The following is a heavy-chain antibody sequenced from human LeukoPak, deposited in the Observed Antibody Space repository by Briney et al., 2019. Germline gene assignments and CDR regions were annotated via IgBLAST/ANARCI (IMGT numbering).Heavy chain of an antibody. V-gene: IGHV3-23*01. CDR1: GSTFSSYA. J-gene: IGHJ4*02. CDR3: AKDNYDILTGYRSRIV. D-gene: IGHD3-9*01. CDR2: ISGSGGST. Sequence: GGSLRLSCAASGSTFSSYAMSWVRQAPGKGLEWVSAISGSGGSTYYADSVKGRFTISRDNSKNTLYLQMNSLRAEDTAVYYCAKDNYDILTGYRSRIVWGQGTLVTVSS.